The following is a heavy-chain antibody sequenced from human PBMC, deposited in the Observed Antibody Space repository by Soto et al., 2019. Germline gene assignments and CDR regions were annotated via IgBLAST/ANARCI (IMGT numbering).Heavy chain of an antibody. V-gene: IGHV3-30*18. CDR3: AKDLPGELLGQCDY. CDR2: ISYDGSNK. J-gene: IGHJ4*02. Sequence: QVQLVESGGGVVQPGRSLRLSCAASGFTFSSYGMHWVRQAPGKGLEWVAVISYDGSNKYYADSVKGRFTISRDNSKNTLYLQMNSLRAEDTAVYYCAKDLPGELLGQCDYWGQGTLVTVSS. D-gene: IGHD1-26*01. CDR1: GFTFSSYG.